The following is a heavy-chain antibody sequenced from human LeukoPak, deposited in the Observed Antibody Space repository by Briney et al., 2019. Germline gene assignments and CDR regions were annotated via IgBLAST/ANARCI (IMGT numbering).Heavy chain of an antibody. CDR2: ISTSSSYI. V-gene: IGHV3-21*01. CDR3: ARLFTSGWYNWFDP. CDR1: GFIFSSFS. J-gene: IGHJ5*02. Sequence: GGSLRLSCAASGFIFSSFSMNCVRQAPGKALEWVSSISTSSSYIYYADSEKGRFTISRDNANNSLYLQMNSLSAEDTAVYYCARLFTSGWYNWFDPWGQGTLVTVSS. D-gene: IGHD6-19*01.